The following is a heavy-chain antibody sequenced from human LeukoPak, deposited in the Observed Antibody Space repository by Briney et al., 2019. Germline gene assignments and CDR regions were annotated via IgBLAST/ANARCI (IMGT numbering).Heavy chain of an antibody. CDR1: GGSISTYY. V-gene: IGHV4-59*12. CDR3: ARGKKRNIIAVAGPVFDY. CDR2: VSSNEGT. J-gene: IGHJ4*02. D-gene: IGHD6-19*01. Sequence: SETLSLTCTVSGGSISTYYWGWIRQPPGKGLEWIGYVSSNEGTNYSPSLKSRVTILVDTSKNQFSLKLSSVTAADTAVYYCARGKKRNIIAVAGPVFDYWGQGTLVTVSS.